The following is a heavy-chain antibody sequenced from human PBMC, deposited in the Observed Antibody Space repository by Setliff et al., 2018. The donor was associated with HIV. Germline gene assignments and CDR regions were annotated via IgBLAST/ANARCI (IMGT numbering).Heavy chain of an antibody. CDR3: TIPASSLAPN. V-gene: IGHV4-39*01. J-gene: IGHJ4*02. Sequence: SETLSLTCTVSGASISSHNYYWGWIRQSPGKGLEWIASIRSSGDTYYNPPLQSRVIISVDTSNNQISLKLTSVTAADTAVYYCTIPASSLAPNWGRGTQVTSPQ. CDR1: GASISSHNYY. CDR2: IRSSGDT.